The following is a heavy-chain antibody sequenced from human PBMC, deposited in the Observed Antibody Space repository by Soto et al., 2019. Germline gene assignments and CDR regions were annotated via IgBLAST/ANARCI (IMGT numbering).Heavy chain of an antibody. D-gene: IGHD1-1*01. J-gene: IGHJ3*02. V-gene: IGHV3-21*01. CDR2: ISSSSSYI. CDR3: ARVSQLHAFDI. Sequence: GGSLRLSCAASGFTFSSYSMNWVRQAPGKGLEWASSISSSSSYIYYADAVKGRFTISRYYAKNSLYLQMNILRAEDTDVYYCARVSQLHAFDIWGQETMVTVSS. CDR1: GFTFSSYS.